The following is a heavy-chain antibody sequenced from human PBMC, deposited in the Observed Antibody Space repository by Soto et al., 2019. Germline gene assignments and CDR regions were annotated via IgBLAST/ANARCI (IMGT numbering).Heavy chain of an antibody. V-gene: IGHV2-5*02. CDR1: GFSFSTSGVG. CDR2: IYWDDDK. Sequence: QITLKESGPPLVKPTQTLTLTCTFSGFSFSTSGVGVGWIRQPPGKALEWLALIYWDDDKRYSPSLKSRLTITKDTSKNQVVLTMTNMDPVDTATYYCAHILPYYLGDYFDFWGHGTLVTVSS. J-gene: IGHJ4*01. D-gene: IGHD3-10*01. CDR3: AHILPYYLGDYFDF.